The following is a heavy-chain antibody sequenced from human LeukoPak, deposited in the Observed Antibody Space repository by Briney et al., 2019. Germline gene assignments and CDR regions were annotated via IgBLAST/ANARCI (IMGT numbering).Heavy chain of an antibody. D-gene: IGHD2-2*01. V-gene: IGHV3-48*01. CDR2: ISSSSSTI. CDR3: ARDLVVPAAPYYFDY. Sequence: GGSLRLSCAASGFTFSSYSMNWVRQAPGKGLEWVSYISSSSSTIYYADSVKGRFTISRDNAKNSLYLQMNSLRAEDTAAYYCARDLVVPAAPYYFDYWGQGTLATVSS. CDR1: GFTFSSYS. J-gene: IGHJ4*02.